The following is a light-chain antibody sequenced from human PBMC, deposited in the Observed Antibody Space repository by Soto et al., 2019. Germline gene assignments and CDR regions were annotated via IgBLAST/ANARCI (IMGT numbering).Light chain of an antibody. CDR2: DPT. CDR3: FLSSSGPCG. V-gene: IGLV7-46*01. Sequence: QAVVTQEPSLTVSPGGTDTLTCCSSTGAVTNGHYPYWFQQKPGQAPRTLIYDPTNRHSWAPAGFSGSLPGGKAAPTLAGAQPEAEDEYYCFLSSSGPCGFGTGTQGTAL. CDR1: TGAVTNGHY. J-gene: IGLJ1*01.